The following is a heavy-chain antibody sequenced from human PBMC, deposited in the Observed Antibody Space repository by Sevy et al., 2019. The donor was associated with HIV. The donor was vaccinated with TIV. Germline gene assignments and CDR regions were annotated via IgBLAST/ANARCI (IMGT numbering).Heavy chain of an antibody. CDR1: GYSFTSYW. Sequence: GESLKISCKGSGYSFTSYWIGWVRQMPGKGLEWMGIIYPGDSDTRYSPSFQGQVTISADKSISTAYLQWSSLEASDTAMYYCARHDPVGYCSSTSCYSGDYWGQGTLVTVSS. CDR2: IYPGDSDT. J-gene: IGHJ4*02. V-gene: IGHV5-51*01. D-gene: IGHD2-2*02. CDR3: ARHDPVGYCSSTSCYSGDY.